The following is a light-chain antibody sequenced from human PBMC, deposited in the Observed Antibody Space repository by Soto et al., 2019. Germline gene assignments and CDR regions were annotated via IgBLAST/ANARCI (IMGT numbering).Light chain of an antibody. J-gene: IGLJ1*01. V-gene: IGLV2-8*01. CDR1: SSDVGGYNY. Sequence: LTQPPSASESPGQSFTISCTGTSSDVGGYNYVSWFQQHPGKAPKLIIHEVNQRPSGVPDRFSGSKSGNTASLTVSGLQAEDEGTYYCSSYGGYNNVVFGTGTKVTVL. CDR2: EVN. CDR3: SSYGGYNNVV.